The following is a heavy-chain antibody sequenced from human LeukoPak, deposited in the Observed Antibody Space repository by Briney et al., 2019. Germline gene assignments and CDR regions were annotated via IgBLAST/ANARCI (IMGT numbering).Heavy chain of an antibody. J-gene: IGHJ4*02. CDR3: ARLWFGEEGGFDY. V-gene: IGHV3-53*01. CDR2: IYSGGRI. D-gene: IGHD3-10*01. CDR1: GFTFSSYA. Sequence: GGSLRLSCAASGFTFSSYAMSWVRQAPGKGLEWVSVIYSGGRIYYADSVKGRFTISRDNSKSTLYLQMNSLRAEDTAVYYCARLWFGEEGGFDYWGQGTLVTVSS.